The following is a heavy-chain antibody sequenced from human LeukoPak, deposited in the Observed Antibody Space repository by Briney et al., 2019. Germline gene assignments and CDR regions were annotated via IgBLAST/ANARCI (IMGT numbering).Heavy chain of an antibody. J-gene: IGHJ4*02. CDR3: AKTVRPFLEWLLRPFDY. D-gene: IGHD3-3*01. Sequence: PSETLSLTCTVSGGSISSGDYYWSWIRQPPGKGLEWIGYIYYSGSTYYNPSLKSRVTISVDTSKNQFSLKLSSVTAADTAVYYCAKTVRPFLEWLLRPFDYWGQGTLVTVSS. CDR1: GGSISSGDYY. V-gene: IGHV4-30-4*08. CDR2: IYYSGST.